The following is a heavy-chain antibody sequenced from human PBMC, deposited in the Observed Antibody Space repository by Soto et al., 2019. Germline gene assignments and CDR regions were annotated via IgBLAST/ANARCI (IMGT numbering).Heavy chain of an antibody. CDR1: GFTFSSYA. D-gene: IGHD2-2*02. V-gene: IGHV3-23*01. CDR3: AKDYCSSTSCYSSVGAFDI. J-gene: IGHJ3*02. CDR2: ISGSGGST. Sequence: PGGSLRLSCAASGFTFSSYAMSWVRQAPGKGLEWVSAISGSGGSTYYADSVKGRFTISRDNSKNTLYLQMNSLRAEDTAVYYCAKDYCSSTSCYSSVGAFDIWGQGTMVTVS.